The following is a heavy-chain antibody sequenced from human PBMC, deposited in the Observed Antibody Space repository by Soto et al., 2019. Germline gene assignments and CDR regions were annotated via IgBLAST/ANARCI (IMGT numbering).Heavy chain of an antibody. Sequence: QVQLVESGGGVVQPGRSLRLSCAASGFTFRSYGMHGVRQAPDKGLEWVAIISYDGSNKYYADSLKGRFTISRDNSKNTLYLQMNSLRAEDTALSYCAKGQVTVVTPGYVQHWGQGTLVTVS. D-gene: IGHD2-21*02. CDR2: ISYDGSNK. CDR3: AKGQVTVVTPGYVQH. V-gene: IGHV3-30*18. J-gene: IGHJ1*01. CDR1: GFTFRSYG.